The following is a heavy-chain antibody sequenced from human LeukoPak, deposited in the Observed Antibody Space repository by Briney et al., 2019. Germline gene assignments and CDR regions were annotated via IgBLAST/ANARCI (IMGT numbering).Heavy chain of an antibody. Sequence: PGGSLRLSCAASGFTFDDYTMHWVRQAPGKGLEWVSLISWDGGSTYYADSVKGRFTISRDNSKNSLYLQTNSLRTEDTALYYCAKGGVYNWNEFDYWGQGTLVTVSS. CDR1: GFTFDDYT. V-gene: IGHV3-43*01. CDR2: ISWDGGST. CDR3: AKGGVYNWNEFDY. J-gene: IGHJ4*02. D-gene: IGHD1-20*01.